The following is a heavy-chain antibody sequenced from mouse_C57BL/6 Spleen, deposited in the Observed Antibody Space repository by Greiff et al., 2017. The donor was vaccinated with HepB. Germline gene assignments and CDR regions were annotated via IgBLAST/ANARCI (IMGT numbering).Heavy chain of an antibody. V-gene: IGHV14-2*01. Sequence: EVQLQESGAELVKPGASVKLSCTASGFNIKDYYMHWVKQRAEQGLEWIGRIDPEDGETKYAPKFQGKATITADTSSNTAYLQLSSLTSEDTAVYCWAREKGNDGYLDVWGTGTTVTVSS. CDR2: IDPEDGET. J-gene: IGHJ1*03. CDR1: GFNIKDYY. D-gene: IGHD2-3*01. CDR3: AREKGNDGYLDV.